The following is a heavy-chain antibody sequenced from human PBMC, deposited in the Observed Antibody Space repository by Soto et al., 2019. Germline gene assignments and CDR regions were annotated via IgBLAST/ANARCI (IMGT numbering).Heavy chain of an antibody. CDR3: ARTYDGSGPNSGGYGFDI. J-gene: IGHJ3*02. CDR2: AHYSGST. Sequence: SETLSLTCTVSGASISRYYWTWIRQPPGKGLEWIGHAHYSGSTNYSPSLKSRVTMSVDTSQNQFSLKLSSVTAADTAVYYCARTYDGSGPNSGGYGFDIWGQGTMVTVSS. V-gene: IGHV4-59*01. D-gene: IGHD3-22*01. CDR1: GASISRYY.